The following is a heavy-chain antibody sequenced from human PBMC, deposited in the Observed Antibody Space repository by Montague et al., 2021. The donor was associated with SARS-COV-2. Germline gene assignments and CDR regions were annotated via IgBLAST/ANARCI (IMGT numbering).Heavy chain of an antibody. D-gene: IGHD5-18*01. CDR1: GGSISSSDYY. CDR2: IYYSGST. V-gene: IGHV4-39*01. Sequence: SETLSLTCTVSGGSISSSDYYWGWIRQPPGKGLEWIGTIYYSGSTYYTPSLKSRVTISVDTPKNQFSLKLTSLTAADTAVYYCARSSGYNYDTSYYGMDVWGQGTTAPVSS. J-gene: IGHJ6*02. CDR3: ARSSGYNYDTSYYGMDV.